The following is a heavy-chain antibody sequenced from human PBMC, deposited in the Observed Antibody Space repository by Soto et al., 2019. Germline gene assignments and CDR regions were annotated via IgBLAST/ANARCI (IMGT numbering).Heavy chain of an antibody. CDR3: AKDTYFYDTSGYYIFDY. CDR1: GFAFSSYG. J-gene: IGHJ4*02. V-gene: IGHV3-30*18. D-gene: IGHD3-22*01. Sequence: LRLSCAASGFAFSSYGIHWVRQAPGKGLEWVAGISYDGSNEHYTDSVKGRFTISRDNSKNTLYLQMNSLRAEDTAVYHCAKDTYFYDTSGYYIFDYWGQG. CDR2: ISYDGSNE.